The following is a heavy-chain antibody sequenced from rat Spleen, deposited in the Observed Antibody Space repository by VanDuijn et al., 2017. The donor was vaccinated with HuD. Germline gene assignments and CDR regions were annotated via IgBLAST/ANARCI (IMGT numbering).Heavy chain of an antibody. CDR3: ARRHFGYTDYFDY. Sequence: EVQLVESDGGLVQPGRSLKLSCAASGFTFSNFDMAWVRQAPTKGLEWVASISPSGVTYYRDSVKGRFTVSRENAKSTLHLLMDSLRSEDTATYYCARRHFGYTDYFDYWGQGVMVTVSS. J-gene: IGHJ2*01. CDR2: ISPSGVT. CDR1: GFTFSNFD. D-gene: IGHD1-4*01. V-gene: IGHV5S23*01.